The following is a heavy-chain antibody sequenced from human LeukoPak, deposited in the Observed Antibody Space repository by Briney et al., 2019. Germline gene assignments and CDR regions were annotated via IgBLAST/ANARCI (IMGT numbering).Heavy chain of an antibody. CDR2: ISSSGSTI. CDR3: AKDLAYYYDSSGYYLGPHL. J-gene: IGHJ5*02. CDR1: GFTFSSYE. V-gene: IGHV3-48*03. Sequence: PGGSLRLSCAASGFTFSSYEMNWVRQAPGKGLEWVSYISSSGSTIYYADSVKGRFTISRDNAKNSLYLQMNSLRAEDTAVYYCAKDLAYYYDSSGYYLGPHLWGQGTLVTVSS. D-gene: IGHD3-22*01.